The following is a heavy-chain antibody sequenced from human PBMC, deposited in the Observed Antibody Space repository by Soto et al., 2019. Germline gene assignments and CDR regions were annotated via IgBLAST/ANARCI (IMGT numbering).Heavy chain of an antibody. CDR3: ARGPGGSTWYIHFWFGP. J-gene: IGHJ5*02. D-gene: IGHD6-13*01. Sequence: AGGALRLSCAVSGFTFSSYVMHWVRQVTGKGLEWVSSITTTGDTHYSGSVKGRFTISREDAENSLYLQMNSLRADDTAVYYCARGPGGSTWYIHFWFGPWGQGTLVTVSS. CDR2: ITTTGDT. V-gene: IGHV3-13*01. CDR1: GFTFSSYV.